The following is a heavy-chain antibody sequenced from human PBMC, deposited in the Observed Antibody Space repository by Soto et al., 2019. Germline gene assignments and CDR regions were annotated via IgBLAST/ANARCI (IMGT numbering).Heavy chain of an antibody. CDR1: GGTFSGYA. CDR3: ARDPRSITGTTSSEDFQH. D-gene: IGHD1-20*01. Sequence: QAQLMQSGAEVKKPGSSVKVSCKASGGTFSGYAISWVRQAPGQGLEWMGGIIPVLGITNYAQKFQGRITIDADXSTGTAYMDLRSLRSEDTAVYYCARDPRSITGTTSSEDFQHWGPGTLVSVSS. V-gene: IGHV1-69*17. J-gene: IGHJ1*01. CDR2: IIPVLGIT.